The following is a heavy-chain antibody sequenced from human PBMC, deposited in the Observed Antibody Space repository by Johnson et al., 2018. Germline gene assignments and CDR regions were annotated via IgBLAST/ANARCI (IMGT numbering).Heavy chain of an antibody. CDR2: INSDGSST. J-gene: IGHJ6*03. V-gene: IGHV3-20*04. CDR1: GFIFESYG. Sequence: VQLVESGGGAVRPGGSLRLSCVGSGFIFESYGMSWVRQVPGKGLEWVSGINSDGSSTSYADSVKGRFTISRDNAKNTLYLQMNSLRAEDTAVYYCAKVSGYRFGDMDVWGKGTTVTVSS. CDR3: AKVSGYRFGDMDV. D-gene: IGHD5-18*01.